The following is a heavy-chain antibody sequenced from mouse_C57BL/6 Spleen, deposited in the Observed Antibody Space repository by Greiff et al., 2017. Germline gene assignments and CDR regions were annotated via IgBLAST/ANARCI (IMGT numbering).Heavy chain of an antibody. V-gene: IGHV1-85*01. CDR1: GYTFTSYD. D-gene: IGHD1-1*01. CDR2: IYPRDGST. CDR3: ARTYYDYGSRYYYAMDY. Sequence: VQLKESGPELVKPGASVKLSCKASGYTFTSYDINWVKQRPGQGLEWIGWIYPRDGSTKYNEKFKGKATLTVDTSSSTAYMELHSLTSEDSAVFFCARTYYDYGSRYYYAMDYWGQGTSVTVSS. J-gene: IGHJ4*01.